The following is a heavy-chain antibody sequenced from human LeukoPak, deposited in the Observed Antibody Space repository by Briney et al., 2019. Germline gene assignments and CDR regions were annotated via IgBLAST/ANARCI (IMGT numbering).Heavy chain of an antibody. D-gene: IGHD2-2*01. Sequence: SVKVSCKASGGTFSSYAISWVRQAPGQGLEWMGGIIPIFGTANYAQKFQGRVTITTDESTSTAYMELSSLRSEETDVYYCARTAGCSSTSCYAWYYFDYWGQGTLVTVSS. CDR3: ARTAGCSSTSCYAWYYFDY. J-gene: IGHJ4*02. CDR1: GGTFSSYA. V-gene: IGHV1-69*05. CDR2: IIPIFGTA.